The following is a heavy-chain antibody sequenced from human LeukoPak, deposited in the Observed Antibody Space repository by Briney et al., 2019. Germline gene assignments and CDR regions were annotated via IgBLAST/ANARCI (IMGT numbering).Heavy chain of an antibody. CDR1: GGTFSSYA. Sequence: SVKVSCKASGGTFSSYAISWVRQAPGQGLEWMGGIIPIFGTANYAQKFQGRVTITADESTSTAYTELSSLRSEDTAVYYCARGYRSGGSCYSGSYYFDYWGQGTLVTVSS. J-gene: IGHJ4*02. V-gene: IGHV1-69*13. CDR3: ARGYRSGGSCYSGSYYFDY. D-gene: IGHD2-15*01. CDR2: IIPIFGTA.